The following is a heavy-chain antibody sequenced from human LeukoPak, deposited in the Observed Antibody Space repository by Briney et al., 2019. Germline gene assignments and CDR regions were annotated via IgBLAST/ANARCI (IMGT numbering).Heavy chain of an antibody. Sequence: QSGGSLRLSCAVSGFTFSSYAMSWVCQPPGKGLEWVSTVSGSGGSTYYADSVKGRFTISRDNSKNTLYMQMDSLRAEDTAVYFCAKSRAHYSSSPVEYWGQGTLVTVSS. D-gene: IGHD6-13*01. CDR3: AKSRAHYSSSPVEY. J-gene: IGHJ4*02. CDR1: GFTFSSYA. V-gene: IGHV3-23*01. CDR2: VSGSGGST.